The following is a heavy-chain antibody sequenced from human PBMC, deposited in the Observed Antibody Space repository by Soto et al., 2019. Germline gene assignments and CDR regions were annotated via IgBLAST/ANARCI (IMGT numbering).Heavy chain of an antibody. D-gene: IGHD2-2*02. Sequence: QVQLVQSGAEVKTPGSSLKVSCKVSGSRFSNYVISWVRQAPGHGLEWLGRIIPIFNSTKYAQSFQGRVTITADKTTRTASLELSLMRSDDTAVYYCAREGRGKKAGYNGLVSLGYWGQGALVTVSS. V-gene: IGHV1-69*06. J-gene: IGHJ4*02. CDR2: IIPIFNST. CDR3: AREGRGKKAGYNGLVSLGY. CDR1: GSRFSNYV.